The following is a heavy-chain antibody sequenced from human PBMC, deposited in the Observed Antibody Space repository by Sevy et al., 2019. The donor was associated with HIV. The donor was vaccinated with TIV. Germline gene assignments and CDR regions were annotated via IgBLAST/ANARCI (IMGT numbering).Heavy chain of an antibody. CDR3: ARIGHSSSDGHDY. CDR1: GFTFSSYW. CDR2: IKQDGSEK. D-gene: IGHD6-6*01. J-gene: IGHJ4*02. V-gene: IGHV3-7*01. Sequence: GGSLRLSCAASGFTFSSYWMSWVRQAPGKGLEWVANIKQDGSEKYYVDSVKGRFTISRDNAKNSLYLQMNSLRAEDTAVYYCARIGHSSSDGHDYWGQGTLVTVSS.